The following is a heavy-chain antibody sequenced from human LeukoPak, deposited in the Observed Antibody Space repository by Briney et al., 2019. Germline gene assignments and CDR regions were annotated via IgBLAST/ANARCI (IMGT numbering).Heavy chain of an antibody. CDR3: ASGDSSGWSYEHDY. CDR1: GGSISSNNW. Sequence: SETLSLTCAVSGGSISSNNWWSRVRPPPGRGLEWIGEIYHSGNTKYNPSLKSRVTISVHKSNNQFSLKLTSVTAADTAVYFCASGDSSGWSYEHDYWGQGTQVTVSS. V-gene: IGHV4-4*02. J-gene: IGHJ4*02. CDR2: IYHSGNT. D-gene: IGHD6-19*01.